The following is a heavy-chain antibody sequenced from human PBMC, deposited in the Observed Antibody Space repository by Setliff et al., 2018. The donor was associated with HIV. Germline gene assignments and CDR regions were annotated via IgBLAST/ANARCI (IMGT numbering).Heavy chain of an antibody. D-gene: IGHD1-1*01. CDR1: GYTFTDYF. Sequence: ASVKVSCKSSGYTFTDYFMHWVRQAPGQGLEWMGWISPDNGNRRIQRRFQGRVTMTRDTSINTAYMELSGLTSDDTAVYFCARQLSNSLDHWGQGTPVTVSS. CDR2: ISPDNGNR. V-gene: IGHV1-2*02. J-gene: IGHJ4*02. CDR3: ARQLSNSLDH.